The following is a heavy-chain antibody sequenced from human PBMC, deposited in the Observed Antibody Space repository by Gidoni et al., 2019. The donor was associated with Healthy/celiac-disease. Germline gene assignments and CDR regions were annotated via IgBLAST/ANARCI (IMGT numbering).Heavy chain of an antibody. CDR3: ARAALTSHWWRRYFDL. CDR2: IGTAGDT. CDR1: GFTFSSYD. D-gene: IGHD2-8*02. J-gene: IGHJ2*01. Sequence: EVQLVASGGGLVQPGGSLRLSCAASGFTFSSYDMHWVRQATGKGLGWVSAIGTAGDTYYPGSGKGRFTISRENAKNSLYLQMNSLRAGDTAVYYCARAALTSHWWRRYFDLWGRGTLVTVSS. V-gene: IGHV3-13*01.